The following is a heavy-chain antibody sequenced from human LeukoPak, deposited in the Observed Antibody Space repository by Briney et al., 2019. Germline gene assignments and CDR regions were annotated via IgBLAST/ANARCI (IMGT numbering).Heavy chain of an antibody. CDR3: ARGRSGSYYDAFDI. CDR2: INHSGST. J-gene: IGHJ3*02. CDR1: GYSISSTYY. D-gene: IGHD1-26*01. V-gene: IGHV4-38-2*02. Sequence: SETLSLTCTVSGYSISSTYYWGWIRQPPGKGLEWIASINHSGSTYHNPSLKSRVTILVDTSKNQFSLKLSSVTAADTAVYDCARGRSGSYYDAFDIWGQGTMVTLSS.